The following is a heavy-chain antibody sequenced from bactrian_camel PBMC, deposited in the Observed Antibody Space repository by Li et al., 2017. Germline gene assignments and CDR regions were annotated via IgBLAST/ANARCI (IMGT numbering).Heavy chain of an antibody. CDR1: IFTYNRF. CDR2: LYTGGGDP. J-gene: IGHJ6*01. Sequence: VQLVESGGGSVQAGGSLRLSCDISIFTYNRFKGWFRQAPGKEREGIASLYTGGGDPYYADSVKGRFTISRDNTKNTVYLQMNSLTSEDTALYYCRTVLRAARFDCWGQGTQVTVS. D-gene: IGHD1*01. CDR3: RTVLRAARFDC. V-gene: IGHV3S40*01.